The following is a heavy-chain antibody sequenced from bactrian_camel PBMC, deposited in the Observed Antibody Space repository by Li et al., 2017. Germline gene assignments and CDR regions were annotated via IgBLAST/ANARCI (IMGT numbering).Heavy chain of an antibody. CDR3: AADPDGALRGRRPFCGGVGFV. Sequence: HVQLVESGGGSVQAGGSLTLSCKYSGYAESRFCMGWFRQAPGKKREGVAAIDRDGVTTDYAHSVKGRFTISRDNARNTFTLQMNRLKPEDTAVYICAADPDGALRGRRPFCGGVGFVWGQGTQVTVS. D-gene: IGHD7*01. V-gene: IGHV3S1*01. CDR1: GYAESRFC. J-gene: IGHJ4*01. CDR2: IDRDGVTT.